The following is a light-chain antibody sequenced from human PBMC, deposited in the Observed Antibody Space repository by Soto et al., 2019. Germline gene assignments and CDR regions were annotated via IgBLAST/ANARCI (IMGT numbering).Light chain of an antibody. J-gene: IGKJ1*01. CDR1: QTLLHSDGYNY. CDR3: MQSLQTPPT. Sequence: DVVMTQSPLTLPVTPGEPASISCGSSQTLLHSDGYNYLDWYVQKPGQSPQLLIYLGSNRASGVPDRFSGSGSGTDFTLNITRVQTEDVGVYYCMQSLQTPPTFGQGTKVEIK. CDR2: LGS. V-gene: IGKV2-28*01.